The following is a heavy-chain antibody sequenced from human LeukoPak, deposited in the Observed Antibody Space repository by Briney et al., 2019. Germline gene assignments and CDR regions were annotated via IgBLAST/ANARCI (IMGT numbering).Heavy chain of an antibody. D-gene: IGHD2-8*01. J-gene: IGHJ5*02. CDR3: ATTEGVTDKWLDP. CDR2: AGNDGRIK. CDR1: GFTFTTRG. Sequence: PGGSLRLSCAASGFTFTTRGMHLVRQAPGKGPQWVAFAGNDGRIKYNENSVEGRFTISRDNSKNTLYLQMNSLRPEDTAVYYCATTEGVTDKWLDPWGQGTQVTVSS. V-gene: IGHV3-30*02.